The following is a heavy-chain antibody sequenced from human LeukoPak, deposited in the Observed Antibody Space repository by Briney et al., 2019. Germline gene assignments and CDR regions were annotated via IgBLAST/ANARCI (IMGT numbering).Heavy chain of an antibody. Sequence: PGRSLRLSCAASGFTFDDYAMHWVRQAPGKGLEWVSGISWNSGSIGYADSVEGRFTISRDNAKNSLYLQMNSLRAEDTAVYYCARDSVGAIDYWGQGTLVTVSS. J-gene: IGHJ4*02. CDR1: GFTFDDYA. V-gene: IGHV3-9*01. CDR3: ARDSVGAIDY. D-gene: IGHD1-26*01. CDR2: ISWNSGSI.